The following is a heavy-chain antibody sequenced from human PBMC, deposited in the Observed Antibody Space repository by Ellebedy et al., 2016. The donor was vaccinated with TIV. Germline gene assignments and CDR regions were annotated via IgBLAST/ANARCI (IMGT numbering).Heavy chain of an antibody. V-gene: IGHV1-69*13. D-gene: IGHD3-22*01. CDR3: ARHSGYSWYYFDY. CDR2: IMPIFRTA. J-gene: IGHJ4*02. CDR1: GGTFSNYA. Sequence: ASVKVSCKASGGTFSNYAVSWLRQVPGQGLEWMGGIMPIFRTANYAQQFQGRVTITADELGSTAYMELSSLRSEDTAVYYCARHSGYSWYYFDYWGQGTLVTVSS.